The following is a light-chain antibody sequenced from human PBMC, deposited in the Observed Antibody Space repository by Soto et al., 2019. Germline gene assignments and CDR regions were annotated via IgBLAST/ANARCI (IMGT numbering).Light chain of an antibody. J-gene: IGKJ4*01. CDR1: QSVSSY. V-gene: IGKV3-11*01. CDR2: DAS. Sequence: EIVLTQSPATLSLSPGERATLSCRASQSVSSYLAWYQQKPGQAPRLLIYDASNRATGIPARFSGSGSGTEFTLTISSLQSEDFAVYYCQQFSSYPLTFGGGTKV. CDR3: QQFSSYPLT.